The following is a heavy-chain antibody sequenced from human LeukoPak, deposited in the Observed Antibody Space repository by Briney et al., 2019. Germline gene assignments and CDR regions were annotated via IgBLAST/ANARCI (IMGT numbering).Heavy chain of an antibody. J-gene: IGHJ4*02. CDR3: ARDRGGNMVRGVPTHYFDY. Sequence: SVKVSCKASGGTFSSYAISWVRQAPGQGLEWMGGIIPIFGTANYAQKFQGRVTITADESTSTAYMELSSLRSEDTAVYYCARDRGGNMVRGVPTHYFDYWGQGTLVTVSS. CDR2: IIPIFGTA. D-gene: IGHD3-10*01. CDR1: GGTFSSYA. V-gene: IGHV1-69*01.